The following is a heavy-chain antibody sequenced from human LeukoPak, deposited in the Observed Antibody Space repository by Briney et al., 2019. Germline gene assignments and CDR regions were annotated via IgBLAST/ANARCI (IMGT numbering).Heavy chain of an antibody. Sequence: GRSLRLSCAASGFTFSSYGMHWVRQAPGKGLEWVAVISYDGSNKYYADSVKGRFTISRDNCKNTLYLQMNSLRAEDTAVYYCAKDSAYGDYAYYFDYWGQGTLVTVSS. V-gene: IGHV3-30*18. J-gene: IGHJ4*02. CDR2: ISYDGSNK. CDR1: GFTFSSYG. D-gene: IGHD4-17*01. CDR3: AKDSAYGDYAYYFDY.